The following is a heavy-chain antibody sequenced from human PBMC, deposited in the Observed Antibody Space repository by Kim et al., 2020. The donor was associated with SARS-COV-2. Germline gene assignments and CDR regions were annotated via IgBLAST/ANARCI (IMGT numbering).Heavy chain of an antibody. D-gene: IGHD6-19*01. J-gene: IGHJ4*02. Sequence: FKGRVTITADESTSTAYMELSSLRSEDTAVYYCAREGAVAGPTYSGYFDYWGQGTLVTVSS. V-gene: IGHV1-69*01. CDR3: AREGAVAGPTYSGYFDY.